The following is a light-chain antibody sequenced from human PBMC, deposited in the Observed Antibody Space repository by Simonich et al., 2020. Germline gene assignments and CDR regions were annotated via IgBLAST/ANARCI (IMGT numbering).Light chain of an antibody. CDR2: DVS. CDR3: SSYTSSSTWV. Sequence: QSALTQPASVSGSPGQPITISCTGTSSDVGGYNYVSWYQQHPGKAPNLMLYDVSKRPAGVSKRVSGSKSGNTASLTISGLQAEDEADYYCSSYTSSSTWVFGGGTKLTVL. V-gene: IGLV2-14*01. J-gene: IGLJ3*02. CDR1: SSDVGGYNY.